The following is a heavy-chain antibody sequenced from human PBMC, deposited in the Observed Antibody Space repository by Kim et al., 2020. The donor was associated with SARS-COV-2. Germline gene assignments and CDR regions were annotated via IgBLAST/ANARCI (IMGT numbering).Heavy chain of an antibody. CDR2: ISSSSYI. CDR1: GFTFSSYS. CDR3: ARTGVVITNYYYGMDV. V-gene: IGHV3-21*01. J-gene: IGHJ6*02. D-gene: IGHD3-22*01. Sequence: GGSLRLSCAASGFTFSSYSMNWVRQAPGKGLEWVSSISSSSYIYYADSVKGRFTISRDNAKNSLYLQMNSLRAEDTAVYYCARTGVVITNYYYGMDVWGQGTTVTVSS.